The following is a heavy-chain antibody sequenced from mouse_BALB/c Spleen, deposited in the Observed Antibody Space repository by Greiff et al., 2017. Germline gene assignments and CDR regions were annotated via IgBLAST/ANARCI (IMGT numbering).Heavy chain of an antibody. CDR3: ARRAYYGNYPYFDY. CDR1: GYTFSSYW. CDR2: ILPGSGST. D-gene: IGHD2-10*01. Sequence: VQLQQSGAELMKPGASVKISCKATGYTFSSYWIEWVKQRPGHGLEWIGEILPGSGSTNYNEKFKGKATFTADTSSNTAYMQLSSLTSEDSAVYYCARRAYYGNYPYFDYWGQGTTLTVSS. V-gene: IGHV1-9*01. J-gene: IGHJ2*01.